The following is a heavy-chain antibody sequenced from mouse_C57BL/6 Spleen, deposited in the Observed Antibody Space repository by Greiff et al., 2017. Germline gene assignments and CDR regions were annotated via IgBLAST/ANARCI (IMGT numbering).Heavy chain of an antibody. Sequence: QVQLKESGPGLVQPSQSLSITCTVSGFSLTSYGVHWVRQSPGKGLEWLGVIWSGGSTDYNAAFISRLSISKDNSKSQVFFKMNSLQADDTAIYYCARMVDGYSFFDYWGQGTTLTVSS. CDR2: IWSGGST. J-gene: IGHJ2*01. CDR1: GFSLTSYG. CDR3: ARMVDGYSFFDY. D-gene: IGHD2-3*01. V-gene: IGHV2-2*01.